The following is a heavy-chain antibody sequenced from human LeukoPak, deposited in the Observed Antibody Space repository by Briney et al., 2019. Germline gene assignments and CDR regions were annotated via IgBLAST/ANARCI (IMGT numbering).Heavy chain of an antibody. Sequence: ASVKVSCKAPGYTFTCYYMHWVRQAPGQGLEWMGWINPNSGGTNYAQKFQGRVTMTRDTSISTAYMELSRLRSDDTAVYYCATPSGSYYLTLGYWGQGTLVTASS. V-gene: IGHV1-2*02. J-gene: IGHJ4*02. D-gene: IGHD1-26*01. CDR2: INPNSGGT. CDR1: GYTFTCYY. CDR3: ATPSGSYYLTLGY.